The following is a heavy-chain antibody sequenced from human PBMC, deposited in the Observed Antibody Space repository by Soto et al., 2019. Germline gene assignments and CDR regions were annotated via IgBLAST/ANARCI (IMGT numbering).Heavy chain of an antibody. CDR1: GFTFSSYG. V-gene: IGHV3-30*18. J-gene: IGHJ4*02. CDR2: ISYDGSNK. Sequence: QVQLVESGGGVVQPGRSLRLSCAASGFTFSSYGMHWVRQAPGKGLEWVAVISYDGSNKYYADSVKGRFTISRDNSKNTLYLQMNSLRAEDTAVYYCAKVGRWLQLTGADFDYWGQGTLFTVSS. CDR3: AKVGRWLQLTGADFDY. D-gene: IGHD5-12*01.